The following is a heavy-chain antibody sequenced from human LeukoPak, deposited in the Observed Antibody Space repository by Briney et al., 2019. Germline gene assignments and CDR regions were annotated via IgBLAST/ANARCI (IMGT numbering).Heavy chain of an antibody. CDR2: ISGSGNTP. J-gene: IGHJ4*02. Sequence: GGSLRLSCAASGFTFSSYAMSWVRQAPGKGLQWVSSISGSGNTPYYADSVKGRFTISRDNSKNMVYLQTNSLRAEDMAVYYCVKAQGYSESYLDYWGQGTLVTVSS. V-gene: IGHV3-23*01. CDR1: GFTFSSYA. D-gene: IGHD1-26*01. CDR3: VKAQGYSESYLDY.